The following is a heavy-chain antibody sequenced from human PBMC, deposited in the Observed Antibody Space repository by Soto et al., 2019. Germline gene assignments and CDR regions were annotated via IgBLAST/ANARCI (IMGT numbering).Heavy chain of an antibody. CDR3: ARSLPGTYGAFDL. Sequence: LRLSCAASEFTFRSYWMHWVRQSPGKGLVWVSRISGDGSSTTYADSVRGRFTISRDNARNTVYLQMDSLRAEDTAVYYCARSLPGTYGAFDLWGQGTMVTVSS. CDR2: ISGDGSST. V-gene: IGHV3-74*01. D-gene: IGHD1-7*01. J-gene: IGHJ3*01. CDR1: EFTFRSYW.